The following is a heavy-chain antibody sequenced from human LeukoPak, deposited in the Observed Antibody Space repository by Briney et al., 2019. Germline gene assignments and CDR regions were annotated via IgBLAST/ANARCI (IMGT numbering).Heavy chain of an antibody. CDR3: ARGPNVWGSYRYSF. J-gene: IGHJ4*02. Sequence: SETLSLTCTVSGYSISSGYYWGWIRQPPGKGLEWIGEINHSGSTNYNPSLKSRVTISVDTSKNQFSLKLSSVTAADTAVYYCARGPNVWGSYRYSFWGQGTLVTVSS. CDR1: GYSISSGYY. D-gene: IGHD3-16*02. V-gene: IGHV4-38-2*02. CDR2: INHSGST.